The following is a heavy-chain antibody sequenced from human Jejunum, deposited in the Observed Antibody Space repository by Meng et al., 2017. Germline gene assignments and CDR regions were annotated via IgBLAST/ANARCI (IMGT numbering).Heavy chain of an antibody. J-gene: IGHJ4*02. CDR3: ARDQGSGTSEVESGFDY. D-gene: IGHD6-19*01. Sequence: GGSLRLSCAASGFTFASYEMNWVRQAPGRGLEWVSYISTRGDTMYYADSVRGRFTISRDNSKNSLYLQMNSLRAEDTGLYYCARDQGSGTSEVESGFDYWGQGTPVTVSS. CDR2: ISTRGDTM. CDR1: GFTFASYE. V-gene: IGHV3-48*03.